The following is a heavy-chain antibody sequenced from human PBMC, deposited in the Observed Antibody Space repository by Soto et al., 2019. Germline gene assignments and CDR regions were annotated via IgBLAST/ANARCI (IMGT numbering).Heavy chain of an antibody. V-gene: IGHV1-69*13. D-gene: IGHD4-17*01. CDR2: IIPIFGTA. CDR1: GGTFSSYA. CDR3: ARGGSRPYGFDY. Sequence: SVKVSCKASGGTFSSYAISWVRQAPGQGLEWMGGIIPIFGTANYAQKFQGRVTITADESTSTAYMELSSLRSEDTAVYYCARGGSRPYGFDYWGQGALVTVSS. J-gene: IGHJ4*02.